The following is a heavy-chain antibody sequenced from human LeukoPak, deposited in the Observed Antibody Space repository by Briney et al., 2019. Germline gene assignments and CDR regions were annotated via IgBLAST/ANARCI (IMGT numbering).Heavy chain of an antibody. D-gene: IGHD4-17*01. J-gene: IGHJ3*01. CDR1: GGSIHNYY. Sequence: PSETLSLTCTVSGGSIHNYYWTCIRQPAGKGLEWIGRIYTSGSTNYNPSLKSRVTMSVDTSKNQFSLKLTSVTAADTAVYYCARLEHDDGDPGDAFDVWGPGTIVTVSS. CDR2: IYTSGST. CDR3: ARLEHDDGDPGDAFDV. V-gene: IGHV4-4*07.